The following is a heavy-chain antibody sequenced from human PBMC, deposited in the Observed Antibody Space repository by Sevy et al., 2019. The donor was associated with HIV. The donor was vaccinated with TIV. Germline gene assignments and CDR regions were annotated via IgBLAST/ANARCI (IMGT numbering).Heavy chain of an antibody. CDR1: GFTFTSYE. CDR3: ARDLPPSATTVPHFDC. J-gene: IGHJ4*02. V-gene: IGHV3-48*03. D-gene: IGHD4-17*01. Sequence: GGSLRLSCAASGFTFTSYEMNWVRQAPGKGLEWLSYISNSGTTIYYSDSVKGRFTISRDNARNSLYLQMSSLRAEDTAVYYCARDLPPSATTVPHFDCWGQETLVTVSS. CDR2: ISNSGTTI.